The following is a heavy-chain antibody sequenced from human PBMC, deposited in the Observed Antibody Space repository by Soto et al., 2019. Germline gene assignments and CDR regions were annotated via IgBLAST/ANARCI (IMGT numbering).Heavy chain of an antibody. CDR2: IIPIFGTA. CDR1: GGTFSSYA. Sequence: SVKVSCKASGGTFSSYAISWVRQAPGQGLEWMGGIIPIFGTANYAQKFQGRVTMTRDTSTSTVYMELSSLRSEDTAVYYCARSYDSSGYYYAFDIWGQGTMVTVSS. CDR3: ARSYDSSGYYYAFDI. V-gene: IGHV1-69*05. D-gene: IGHD3-22*01. J-gene: IGHJ3*02.